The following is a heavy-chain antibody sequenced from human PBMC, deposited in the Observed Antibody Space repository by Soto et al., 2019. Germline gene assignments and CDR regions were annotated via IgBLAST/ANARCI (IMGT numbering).Heavy chain of an antibody. CDR3: AREGIQSRGADDAFDI. V-gene: IGHV1-69*13. Sequence: SVKVSCKASGGTFSSYAISWVRQAPGQGLEWMGGIIPIFGTANYAQKFQGRVTITADESTSTAYMELSSLRSEDTAVYYCAREGIQSRGADDAFDIWGQGTMVTVSS. CDR1: GGTFSSYA. J-gene: IGHJ3*02. CDR2: IIPIFGTA.